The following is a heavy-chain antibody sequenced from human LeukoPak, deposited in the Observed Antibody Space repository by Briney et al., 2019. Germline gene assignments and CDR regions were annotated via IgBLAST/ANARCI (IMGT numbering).Heavy chain of an antibody. CDR3: ARERYDYVWGSYRYTGIVDY. D-gene: IGHD3-16*02. CDR2: IYHRGST. V-gene: IGHV4-39*07. Sequence: SETLSLTCTVSGGSISSSSYYWGWIRQPPGKGLEWIGSIYHRGSTYYNPSLKSRVTISVDTSKNQFSLKLSSVTAADTAVYYCARERYDYVWGSYRYTGIVDYWGQGTLVTVSS. CDR1: GGSISSSSYY. J-gene: IGHJ4*02.